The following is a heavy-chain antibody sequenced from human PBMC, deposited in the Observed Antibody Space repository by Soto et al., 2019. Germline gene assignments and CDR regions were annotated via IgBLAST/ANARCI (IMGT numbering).Heavy chain of an antibody. V-gene: IGHV3-33*01. D-gene: IGHD6-6*01. J-gene: IGHJ6*02. Sequence: GGSLRLSCAASGFTFSSYGMHWFRQAPGKGLEWVAVIWYDGSNKYYADSVKGRFTISRDNSKNTLYLQMNSLRAEDTAVYYCARDPLTEYSSPAYYYYSMDVWGRGTTVTAS. CDR2: IWYDGSNK. CDR1: GFTFSSYG. CDR3: ARDPLTEYSSPAYYYYSMDV.